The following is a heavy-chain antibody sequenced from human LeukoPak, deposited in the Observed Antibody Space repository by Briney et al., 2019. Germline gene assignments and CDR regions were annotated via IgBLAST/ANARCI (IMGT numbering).Heavy chain of an antibody. J-gene: IGHJ4*02. CDR3: ARLAPDCFPHPQVRCPHYDSSDD. CDR2: IYYSGST. Sequence: SETLFLTCTVSGGSISSSSYYWGWIRQPPGKGLEWIGSIYYSGSTYYNPSLKSRVTISVDTSKNQFSLKLSSVTAADTAVYYCARLAPDCFPHPQVRCPHYDSSDDWGQGTLVTVSS. CDR1: GGSISSSSYY. D-gene: IGHD3-22*01. V-gene: IGHV4-39*01.